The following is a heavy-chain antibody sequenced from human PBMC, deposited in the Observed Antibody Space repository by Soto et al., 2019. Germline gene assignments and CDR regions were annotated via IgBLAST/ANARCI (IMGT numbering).Heavy chain of an antibody. Sequence: QLQLQESGPGLVKPSETLSLTCSVSSASLSSSTYYWSWIRQPTGRGPEWVGSIYYSGSTYYKPSLKRRVSISIATSRNQFSLKLTSVTAADTGVYYCASSSPFHYWGPGILVTVSS. J-gene: IGHJ4*02. D-gene: IGHD6-6*01. CDR3: ASSSPFHY. CDR1: SASLSSSTYY. CDR2: IYYSGST. V-gene: IGHV4-39*01.